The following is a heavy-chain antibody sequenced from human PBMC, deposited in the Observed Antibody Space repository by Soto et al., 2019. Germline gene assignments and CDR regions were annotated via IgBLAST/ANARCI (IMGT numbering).Heavy chain of an antibody. J-gene: IGHJ4*02. V-gene: IGHV1-3*01. CDR1: GYTFTSYA. Sequence: ASVKVSCKASGYTFTSYAMHWVRQAPGQRLEWMGWINAGNGNTKYSRKFQGRVTITRDTSASTAYMELSSLRSEDTAVYYCALGSGRVFDYWGQGTLVTVSS. D-gene: IGHD6-19*01. CDR3: ALGSGRVFDY. CDR2: INAGNGNT.